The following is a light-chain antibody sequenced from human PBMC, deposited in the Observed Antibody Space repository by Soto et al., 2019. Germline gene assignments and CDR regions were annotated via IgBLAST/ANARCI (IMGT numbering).Light chain of an antibody. J-gene: IGKJ2*01. CDR2: DAS. Sequence: EIGLTQSPGTLSLSPGERATLSCRASQTVNNNYLAWYQQKPGQAPRLLIYDASSRAAGIPDRFSGSGSETDFTLIINRLEPEDFAVYYCHQYGSSPPYTFGQGTKLEIK. CDR3: HQYGSSPPYT. CDR1: QTVNNNY. V-gene: IGKV3-20*01.